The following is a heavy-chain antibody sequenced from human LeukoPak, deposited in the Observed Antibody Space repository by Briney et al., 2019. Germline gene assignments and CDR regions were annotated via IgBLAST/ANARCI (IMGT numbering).Heavy chain of an antibody. J-gene: IGHJ5*02. CDR2: IISGGNT. V-gene: IGHV3-66*04. D-gene: IGHD4-23*01. CDR1: GLTVSSNY. CDR3: ARLVTGTTVINSGWFDP. Sequence: AGSLRLSCAASGLTVSSNYMTWVRQAPGKGLEWASVIISGGNTYYADSVKGRFSISRDNSKNTVYLQMNSLRVEDTAVYYCARLVTGTTVINSGWFDPWGQGTLVTVSS.